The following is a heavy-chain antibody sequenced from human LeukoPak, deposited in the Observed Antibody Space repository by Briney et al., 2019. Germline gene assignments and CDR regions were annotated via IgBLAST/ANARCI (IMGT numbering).Heavy chain of an antibody. V-gene: IGHV4-34*01. CDR2: INHSGST. D-gene: IGHD6-13*01. CDR1: GGSFSGYY. Sequence: SETLSLTCAVYGGSFSGYYWSWIRQPPGKGLEWIGEINHSGSTNYNPSLKSRVTISVDTSKNQFSLKLSSVTAADTAVYYCARKLEGLDPWGQGTLVTVSS. J-gene: IGHJ5*02. CDR3: ARKLEGLDP.